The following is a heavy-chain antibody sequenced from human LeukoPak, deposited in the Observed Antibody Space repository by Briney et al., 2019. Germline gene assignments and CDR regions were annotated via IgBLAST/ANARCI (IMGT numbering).Heavy chain of an antibody. Sequence: PRASVKVSCKPSGYTFTAYYLHWVRQAPGQGLEWMGWINPTSGGTHYAQKFQGRVTMTRDTSISTAYMELSRLTSDDTAVYYCSREEYLSGSYVYDWGQGTLVTVSS. CDR1: GYTFTAYY. V-gene: IGHV1-2*02. J-gene: IGHJ4*02. CDR2: INPTSGGT. CDR3: SREEYLSGSYVYD. D-gene: IGHD3-10*01.